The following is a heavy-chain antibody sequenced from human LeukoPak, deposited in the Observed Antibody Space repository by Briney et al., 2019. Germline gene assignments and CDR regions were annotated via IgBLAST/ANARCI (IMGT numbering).Heavy chain of an antibody. CDR2: IYYSGST. D-gene: IGHD3-10*01. J-gene: IGHJ4*02. Sequence: SETLSLTCTVSGGSISSYYWSWIRQPPGKGLEWIGYIYYSGSTYYNPSLKSRVTISVDTSKNQFSLKLSSVTAADTAVYYCARGPRRYYYGSGSYPHPFDYWGQGTLVTVSS. CDR1: GGSISSYY. V-gene: IGHV4-59*12. CDR3: ARGPRRYYYGSGSYPHPFDY.